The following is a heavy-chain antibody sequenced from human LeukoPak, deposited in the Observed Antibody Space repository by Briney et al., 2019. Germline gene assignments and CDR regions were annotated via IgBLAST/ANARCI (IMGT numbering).Heavy chain of an antibody. Sequence: GGSLRLSCTASGFTFGDYAMSWVRQAPGKGLEWVGFIRSKAYGGTTEYAASVKGRFTISRDDSKSIAYLQMNSLKTEDTAVYYCTRLNRDAFDIWGQGTMVTVSS. CDR2: IRSKAYGGTT. J-gene: IGHJ3*02. CDR3: TRLNRDAFDI. V-gene: IGHV3-49*04. CDR1: GFTFGDYA.